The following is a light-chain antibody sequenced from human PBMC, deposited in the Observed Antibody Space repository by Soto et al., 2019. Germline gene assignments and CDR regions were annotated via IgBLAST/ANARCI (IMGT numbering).Light chain of an antibody. CDR1: SSDVGGYNY. CDR3: CSYAGSYIYV. J-gene: IGLJ1*01. CDR2: DVT. Sequence: QSALTQPRSVSGSAGQSVTISCTGTSSDVGGYNYVSWYQQHPDKAPKVMIYDVTKRPSGVPDRFSGSKSGNTASLTISGLQAEDEADYYCCSYAGSYIYVFGTGTKVTVL. V-gene: IGLV2-11*01.